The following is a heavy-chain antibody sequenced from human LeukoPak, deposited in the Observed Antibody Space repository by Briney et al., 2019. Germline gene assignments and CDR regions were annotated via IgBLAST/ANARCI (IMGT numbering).Heavy chain of an antibody. D-gene: IGHD5-12*01. J-gene: IGHJ6*03. V-gene: IGHV4-61*02. Sequence: SETLSLTCTVSGGSISSGSYYWSWIRQPAGKGLEWIGRIYTSGSTNYNPSLKSRVTISVDTSKNQFSLKLSSVTAADTAVYHCASDLSGYSGYAPGGPYYYMDVWGKGTTVTVSS. CDR1: GGSISSGSYY. CDR3: ASDLSGYSGYAPGGPYYYMDV. CDR2: IYTSGST.